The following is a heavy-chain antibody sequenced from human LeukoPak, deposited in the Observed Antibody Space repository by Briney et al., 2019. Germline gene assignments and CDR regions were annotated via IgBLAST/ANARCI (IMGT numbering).Heavy chain of an antibody. CDR2: TYHTGTT. D-gene: IGHD2-21*02. V-gene: IGHV4-38-2*01. J-gene: IGHJ1*01. CDR1: RYSISSGHF. CDR3: ARQGTYCTEDDCYPAWFEF. Sequence: SETLTLTCDVSRYSISSGHFWAWIRQPPGKGLEWLATTYHTGTTHYSPSLQSRVTISVDTSKNQFSLRLNSVTAADTATYYCARQGTYCTEDDCYPAWFEFWGQGTLLTVSS.